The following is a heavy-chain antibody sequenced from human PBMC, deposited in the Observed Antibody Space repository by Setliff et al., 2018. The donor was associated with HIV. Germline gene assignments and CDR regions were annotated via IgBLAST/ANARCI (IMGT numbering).Heavy chain of an antibody. D-gene: IGHD1-26*01. CDR2: IRSRPYGGTT. V-gene: IGHV3-49*04. CDR3: TTDLGGSYHGWNY. J-gene: IGHJ4*02. Sequence: PGESLKISCTGSKFTFGDYAMTWVRQAPGKGLEWVGFIRSRPYGGTTEYAASVKGRFTISRDDSKSIAYLQMNSLKTEDTAVYYCTTDLGGSYHGWNYWGQGTLVTVSS. CDR1: KFTFGDYA.